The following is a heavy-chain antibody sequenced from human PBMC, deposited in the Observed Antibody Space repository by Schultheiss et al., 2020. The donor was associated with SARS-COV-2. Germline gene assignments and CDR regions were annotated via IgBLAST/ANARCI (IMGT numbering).Heavy chain of an antibody. CDR3: ARARGGDYEY. Sequence: SETLSLTCTVSGGSISSGYYWGWIRQPPGKGLEWIGSIYHSGSTYYNPSLKSRVTISVDTSKNQFSLKLSSVTAADTAVYYCARARGGDYEYWGQGTLVTVSS. V-gene: IGHV4-38-2*02. D-gene: IGHD4-17*01. CDR2: IYHSGST. CDR1: GGSISSGYY. J-gene: IGHJ4*02.